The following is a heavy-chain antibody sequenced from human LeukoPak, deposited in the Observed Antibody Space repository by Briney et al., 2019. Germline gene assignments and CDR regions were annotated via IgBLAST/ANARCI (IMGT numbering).Heavy chain of an antibody. Sequence: PGGSLRHSCAASAFTFSSYAMSWVRQAPGKGLEWVSAISGSGATTYYADTVKGRFTISRDNSKNTLYMQMNSLRAEDTAVYYCAKDRDVWGSLLDYWGQGTLVTVSS. D-gene: IGHD3-16*01. CDR3: AKDRDVWGSLLDY. J-gene: IGHJ4*02. V-gene: IGHV3-23*01. CDR2: ISGSGATT. CDR1: AFTFSSYA.